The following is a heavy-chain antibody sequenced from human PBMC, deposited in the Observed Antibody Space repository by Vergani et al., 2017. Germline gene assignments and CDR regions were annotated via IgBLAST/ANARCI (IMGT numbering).Heavy chain of an antibody. CDR1: GFTFSSYG. D-gene: IGHD4-17*01. V-gene: IGHV3-30*03. CDR3: ARVPDYGDYDWFDP. Sequence: QVQLVESGGGVVQPGRSLRLSCAASGFTFSSYGMHWVRQAPGKGLEWVAVISYDGSNKYYADSVKGRFTISRDNSKNTLYLQMNSLRAEDTAVYYCARVPDYGDYDWFDPWGQGTLVTVSS. CDR2: ISYDGSNK. J-gene: IGHJ5*02.